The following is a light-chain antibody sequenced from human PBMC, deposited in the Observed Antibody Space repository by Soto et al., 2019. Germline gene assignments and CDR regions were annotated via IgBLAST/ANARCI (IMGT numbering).Light chain of an antibody. V-gene: IGKV3-11*01. CDR2: DAS. CDR1: QSISNY. J-gene: IGKJ4*01. CDR3: QHRSQWPPLT. Sequence: EIVLTQSPGTLYLSPGERATLSCRASQSISNYLAWYQHNPGQAPRLLISDASKRASGVPARFSGSGSGTDFTLTISSLEPEDFAVYYCQHRSQWPPLTFGGGTTVEIK.